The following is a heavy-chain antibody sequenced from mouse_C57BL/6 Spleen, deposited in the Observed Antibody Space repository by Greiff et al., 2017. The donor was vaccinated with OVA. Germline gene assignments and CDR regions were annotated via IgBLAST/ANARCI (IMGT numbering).Heavy chain of an antibody. CDR3: ARLYDGYYVGFAD. CDR2: IDPSDSYT. J-gene: IGHJ3*01. V-gene: IGHV1-50*01. D-gene: IGHD2-3*01. Sequence: QVQLQQPGAELVKPGASVKLSCKASGFTFTSYWMQWVKQRPGQGLEWIGEIDPSDSYTNYNQKFKGKATLTVDTSSSTAYMQLSSLTSEDSAVYYCARLYDGYYVGFADWGQGTLVTVSA. CDR1: GFTFTSYW.